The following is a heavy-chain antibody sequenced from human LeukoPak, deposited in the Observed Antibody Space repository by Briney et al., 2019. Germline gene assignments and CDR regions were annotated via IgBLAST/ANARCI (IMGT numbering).Heavy chain of an antibody. V-gene: IGHV3-23*01. CDR3: ARASWVSTTDAVR. Sequence: GGSLRLSCAASGLSFSNFAMSWVRQGPARGPEWVSSMRGNGETFYADSVKGRFTLSSDSSTNTVYFHLNDLRVDDTAIYYCARASWVSTTDAVRWGQGTRFTVSS. J-gene: IGHJ4*02. D-gene: IGHD1-14*01. CDR2: MRGNGET. CDR1: GLSFSNFA.